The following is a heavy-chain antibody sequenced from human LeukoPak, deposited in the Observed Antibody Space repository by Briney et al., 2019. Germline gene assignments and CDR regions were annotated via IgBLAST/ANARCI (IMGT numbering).Heavy chain of an antibody. V-gene: IGHV3-15*05. CDR1: GGSFSGYY. Sequence: ETLSLTCAVYGGSFSGYYWSWIRQPPGKGLEWVGRIRNKVDGETSDYAAPVKGRFTISRNDAKSTLYLQMNSLKTEDTAVYYCTTDLGYYDSFGYPHWGQGTLVTVSS. CDR3: TTDLGYYDSFGYPH. D-gene: IGHD3-22*01. J-gene: IGHJ4*02. CDR2: IRNKVDGETS.